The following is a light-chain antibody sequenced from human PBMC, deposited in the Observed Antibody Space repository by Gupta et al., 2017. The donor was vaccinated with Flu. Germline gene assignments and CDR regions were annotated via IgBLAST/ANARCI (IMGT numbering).Light chain of an antibody. CDR3: QQRRDWVT. V-gene: IGKV3-11*01. J-gene: IGKJ4*01. Sequence: SPATLSLSPGERATLSCRASQSVSTYLGWYQQKPGQAPRLLIYDASNRATGIPDSFSGSGSGTDFTLTITSLEPEDFAVYYCQQRRDWVTFGGGTKVEI. CDR1: QSVSTY. CDR2: DAS.